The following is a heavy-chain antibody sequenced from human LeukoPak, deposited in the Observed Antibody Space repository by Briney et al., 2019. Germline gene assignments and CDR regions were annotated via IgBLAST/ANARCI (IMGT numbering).Heavy chain of an antibody. CDR1: GFTFSSYA. V-gene: IGHV3-23*01. J-gene: IGHJ3*02. CDR3: AKAGHYDILTGYLDDAFDI. Sequence: GGSLRLSCAASGFTFSSYAMSWVRQAPGKGLEWVSAVSGSGGSTYYADSVKGRFTISRDNSKNTLYLQMNSLRAEDTAVYYCAKAGHYDILTGYLDDAFDIWGQGTMVTVSS. CDR2: VSGSGGST. D-gene: IGHD3-9*01.